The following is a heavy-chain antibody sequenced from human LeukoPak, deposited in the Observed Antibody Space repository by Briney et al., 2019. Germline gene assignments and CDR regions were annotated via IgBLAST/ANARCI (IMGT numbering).Heavy chain of an antibody. CDR2: INPNSGGT. CDR3: ARGAWGIAAAGTRDWFDP. J-gene: IGHJ5*02. CDR1: GYTFTGYY. V-gene: IGHV1-2*02. Sequence: ASVKVSCKASGYTFTGYYMHWVRQAPGQGLEWMGWINPNSGGTNYAQKFQGRVTMTRDTSISTAYMELSRLRSDDTAVYYCARGAWGIAAAGTRDWFDPWGQGTLVTVSS. D-gene: IGHD6-13*01.